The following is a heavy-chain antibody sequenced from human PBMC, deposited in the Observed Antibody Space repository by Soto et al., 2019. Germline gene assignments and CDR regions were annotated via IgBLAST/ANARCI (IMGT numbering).Heavy chain of an antibody. D-gene: IGHD2-2*01. CDR1: GYSFTSYW. CDR3: ARIVVVPAAIIRFGMDV. J-gene: IGHJ6*02. Sequence: ESLKISCKGSGYSFTSYWISWVRQMPGKGLEWMGRIDPSDSYTNYSPSFQGHVTISADKSISTAYLQWSSLKASDTAMYYCARIVVVPAAIIRFGMDVWGQGTTVTVSS. CDR2: IDPSDSYT. V-gene: IGHV5-10-1*01.